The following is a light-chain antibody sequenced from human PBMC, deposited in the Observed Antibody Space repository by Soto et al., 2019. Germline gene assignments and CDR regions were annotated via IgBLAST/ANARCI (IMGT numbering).Light chain of an antibody. CDR3: QSYDSSLSRRWV. Sequence: QSVLTQPPSVSGAPGQRVTISCTGSSSNIGAGYPVHWYQQLPGTAPKLLVAGNRPSGVPDRFSVSKSGASASLAITGLQAEDEVDYYCQSYDSSLSRRWVFGGGTKLTVL. J-gene: IGLJ3*02. CDR1: SSNIGAGYP. CDR2: G. V-gene: IGLV1-40*01.